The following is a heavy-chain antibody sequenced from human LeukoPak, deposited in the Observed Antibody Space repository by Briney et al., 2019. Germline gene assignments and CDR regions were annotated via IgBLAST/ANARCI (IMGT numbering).Heavy chain of an antibody. CDR3: ARTMVRGVQWFDP. CDR2: IYTSGST. J-gene: IGHJ5*02. V-gene: IGHV4-61*02. Sequence: PSETLSLTCTVSGGSISSGSYYWSWIRQPAGKGLEWIGRIYTSGSTNYNPSLKSRVTISVHTSKNQFSLKLSSVTAADTAVYYCARTMVRGVQWFDPWGQGTLVTVSS. CDR1: GGSISSGSYY. D-gene: IGHD3-10*01.